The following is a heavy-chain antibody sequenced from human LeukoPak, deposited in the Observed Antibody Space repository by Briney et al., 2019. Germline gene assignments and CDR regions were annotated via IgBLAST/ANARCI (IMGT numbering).Heavy chain of an antibody. D-gene: IGHD2-2*03. CDR1: GYNFTSYW. J-gene: IGHJ4*02. V-gene: IGHV5-51*01. Sequence: GESLKISCKTSGYNFTSYWIGWVRQMPGKGLEWMGIIYPGDSDTRYSPSFQGQVTFSADKSIITAYLQWSSLKASDTAMYYCARQTTQMDIVVVPAAWDYWGQGTLVTVSS. CDR2: IYPGDSDT. CDR3: ARQTTQMDIVVVPAAWDY.